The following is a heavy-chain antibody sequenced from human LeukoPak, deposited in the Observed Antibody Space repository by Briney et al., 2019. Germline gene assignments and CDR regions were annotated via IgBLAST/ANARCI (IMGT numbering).Heavy chain of an antibody. D-gene: IGHD5-18*01. V-gene: IGHV1-46*01. Sequence: GASVKVSCKASGYTFTAYYIHWVRQAPGQGLEWMGIINPSGGSTSYAQKFQGRVTMTRDTSTNTVYMELSSLRSEDTAVYYCATIGYSYGYGFDYWGQGTLVTVSS. J-gene: IGHJ4*02. CDR1: GYTFTAYY. CDR3: ATIGYSYGYGFDY. CDR2: INPSGGST.